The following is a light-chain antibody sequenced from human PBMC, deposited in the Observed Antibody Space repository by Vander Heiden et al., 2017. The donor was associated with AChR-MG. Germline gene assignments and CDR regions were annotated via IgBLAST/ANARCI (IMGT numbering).Light chain of an antibody. Sequence: EIVMTQSPATLSMSPGERATLSCRASQSVSSNLAWYQQKPGQGPRLLIYGASTRATGIPARFSGTGSGTEFTLTISSLQSEDFAVYYCQHYNNWLHNVGRGTQLEIK. CDR3: QHYNNWLHN. J-gene: IGKJ2*01. CDR2: GAS. V-gene: IGKV3-15*01. CDR1: QSVSSN.